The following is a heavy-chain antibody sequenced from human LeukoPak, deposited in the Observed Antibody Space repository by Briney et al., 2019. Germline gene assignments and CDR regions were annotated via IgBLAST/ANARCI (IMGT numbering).Heavy chain of an antibody. D-gene: IGHD5-18*01. J-gene: IGHJ6*02. CDR3: AXXGYSSRYGMDV. CDR1: GGSFSGYY. V-gene: IGHV4-34*01. CDR2: INHSGST. Sequence: SETLSLTRAVYGGSFSGYYWSWIRQPPGKGLEWIGEINHSGSTNYNPSLKSRVTMSVDTSKNQFSLKLSSVSAADTAVYYCAXXGYSSRYGMDVWGQGTTVTVSS.